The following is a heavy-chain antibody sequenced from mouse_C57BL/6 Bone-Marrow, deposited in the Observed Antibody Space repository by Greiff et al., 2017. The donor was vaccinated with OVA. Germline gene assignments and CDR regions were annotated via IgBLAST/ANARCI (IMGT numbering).Heavy chain of an antibody. Sequence: QVQLQQSGAELVKPGASVKLSCKASGYTFTSYWMQWVKQRPGQGLEWIGEIDPSDSYTNYNQKFKGKATLTVDTSSSTAYMQLSSLTSEDSAVYYCARKPEGFAYWGQGTLVTVSA. J-gene: IGHJ3*01. CDR2: IDPSDSYT. V-gene: IGHV1-50*01. CDR1: GYTFTSYW. CDR3: ARKPEGFAY.